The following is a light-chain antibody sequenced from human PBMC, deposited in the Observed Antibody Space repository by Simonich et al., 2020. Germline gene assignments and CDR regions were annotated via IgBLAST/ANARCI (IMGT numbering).Light chain of an antibody. Sequence: QSALTQPASVSGSPGQSITISCTGTSSDVCGHNYVSWYQQHPGKTPTPIIYDVIKRPLGVANRVSGSKSGNTASETISGLQAEDEADYYGSSYTSSSTVVFGGGTKLTVL. CDR3: SSYTSSSTVV. CDR1: SSDVCGHNY. V-gene: IGLV2-14*03. CDR2: DVI. J-gene: IGLJ2*01.